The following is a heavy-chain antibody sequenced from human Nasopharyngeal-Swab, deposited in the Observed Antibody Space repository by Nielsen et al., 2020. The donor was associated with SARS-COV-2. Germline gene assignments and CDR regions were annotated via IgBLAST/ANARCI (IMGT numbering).Heavy chain of an antibody. CDR2: IYYSGST. D-gene: IGHD2-2*01. Sequence: SETLSRTCTVSGGSISSYYWSWIRQPPGKGLEGIGYIYYSGSTNYNPSLKSRVTISVDTSKNQFSLKLSSVTAADTAVYYCARDIRASPGYYGMDVWGQGTTVTVSS. V-gene: IGHV4-59*13. J-gene: IGHJ6*02. CDR3: ARDIRASPGYYGMDV. CDR1: GGSISSYY.